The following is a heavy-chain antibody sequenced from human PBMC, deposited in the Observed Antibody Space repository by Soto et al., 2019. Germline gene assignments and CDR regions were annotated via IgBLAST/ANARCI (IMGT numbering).Heavy chain of an antibody. V-gene: IGHV3-48*01. CDR1: GFSFKDAW. D-gene: IGHD7-27*01. J-gene: IGHJ6*03. Sequence: EVQLVESGGGFVESGGSLRLSCAASGFSFKDAWMTWVRQAPGKGLEWVSYISSSSSVIDYADSVKGRFTVSRDNARNSLYLQMNSLRAEDTAVYYCARDLSWGSNWYYYMDVWGKGTTVTVSS. CDR3: ARDLSWGSNWYYYMDV. CDR2: ISSSSSVI.